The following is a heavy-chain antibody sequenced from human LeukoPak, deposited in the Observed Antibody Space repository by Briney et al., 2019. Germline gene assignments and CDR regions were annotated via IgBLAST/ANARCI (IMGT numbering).Heavy chain of an antibody. J-gene: IGHJ3*02. V-gene: IGHV4-4*07. CDR2: IYTSGST. CDR3: ARDRQAHYYGSGSPNAFDI. Sequence: PSETLSLTCAVYGGSFSSYYWSWIRQPAGKGLEWIGRIYTSGSTNYNPSLKSRVTMSVDTSKNQFSLKLSSVTAADTAVYYCARDRQAHYYGSGSPNAFDIWGQGTMDTVSS. D-gene: IGHD3-10*01. CDR1: GGSFSSYY.